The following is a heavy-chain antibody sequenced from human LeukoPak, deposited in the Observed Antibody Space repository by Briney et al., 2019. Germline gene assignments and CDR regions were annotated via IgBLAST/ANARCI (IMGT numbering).Heavy chain of an antibody. V-gene: IGHV5-51*01. J-gene: IGHJ4*02. Sequence: GESLKISCKASGYTFTNYWIGWVRQMPGKGLKWMGITYPGDSDARYSPSFQGQVTISADKSISTAYLQWSSLKASDTAMYYCARRRDYWGQGTLVTVSS. CDR2: TYPGDSDA. CDR1: GYTFTNYW. CDR3: ARRRDY.